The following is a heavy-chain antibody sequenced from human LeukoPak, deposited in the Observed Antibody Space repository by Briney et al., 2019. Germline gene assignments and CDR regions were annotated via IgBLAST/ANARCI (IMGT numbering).Heavy chain of an antibody. Sequence: PGGSLRLSCAASGFTFSSYAMSWVRQAPGKGLEWVSAISGSGGNTYYADSVKGRFTISRDNSKNTLYLQMNSLRAEDTAVYYCASSPPTGITVSYFDYWGQGTLVTVSS. J-gene: IGHJ4*02. D-gene: IGHD4-17*01. CDR3: ASSPPTGITVSYFDY. CDR2: ISGSGGNT. V-gene: IGHV3-23*01. CDR1: GFTFSSYA.